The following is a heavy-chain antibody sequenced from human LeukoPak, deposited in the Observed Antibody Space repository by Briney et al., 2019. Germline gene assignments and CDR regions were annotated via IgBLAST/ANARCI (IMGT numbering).Heavy chain of an antibody. CDR2: IYSGGST. CDR3: ARGYSYAADAFDI. CDR1: GFTFSSYW. Sequence: GGSLRLSCAASGFTFSSYWMSWVRQAPGKGLEWVSVIYSGGSTYYADSVKGRFTISRDNSKNTLYLQMNSLRAEDTAVYYCARGYSYAADAFDIWGQGTMVTVSS. J-gene: IGHJ3*02. D-gene: IGHD5-18*01. V-gene: IGHV3-53*01.